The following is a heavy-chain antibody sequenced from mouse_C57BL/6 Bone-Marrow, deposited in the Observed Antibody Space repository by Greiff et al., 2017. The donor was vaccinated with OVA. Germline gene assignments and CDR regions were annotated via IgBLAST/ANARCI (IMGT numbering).Heavy chain of an antibody. V-gene: IGHV1-26*01. J-gene: IGHJ1*03. CDR2: INPNNGGT. D-gene: IGHD2-3*01. Sequence: VQLQQSGPELVKPGASVKISCKASGYTFTDYYMNWVKQSHGKSLEWIGDINPNNGGTSYNQKFKGKATLTVDKSSSTAYMEISSLTSEDSAVYCGAREGLLLHWYFDVWGTGTTVTVSS. CDR3: AREGLLLHWYFDV. CDR1: GYTFTDYY.